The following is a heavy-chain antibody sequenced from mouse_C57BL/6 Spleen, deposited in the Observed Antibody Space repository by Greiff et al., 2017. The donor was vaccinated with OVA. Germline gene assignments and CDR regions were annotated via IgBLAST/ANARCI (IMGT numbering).Heavy chain of an antibody. CDR1: GYAFSSSW. V-gene: IGHV1-82*01. CDR3: ARSYSNYAMDY. Sequence: QVQLQQSGPELVKPGASVKISCKASGYAFSSSWMNWVKQRPGHGLEWIGRIYPGDGDTNYNGKFKGKATLTADKSSSTAYMQRSSLTSEDSAVYFCARSYSNYAMDYWGQGTSVTVSS. J-gene: IGHJ4*01. CDR2: IYPGDGDT. D-gene: IGHD2-5*01.